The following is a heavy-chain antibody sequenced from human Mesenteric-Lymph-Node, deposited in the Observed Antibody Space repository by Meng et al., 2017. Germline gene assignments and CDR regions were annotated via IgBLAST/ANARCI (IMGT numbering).Heavy chain of an antibody. CDR1: GVSISSNIR. J-gene: IGHJ5*02. Sequence: QVQLQEPGPGLVKPSGTLSLTCGVSGVSISSNIRWTWVRQPPGKGLEWIGYIYYSGSTYYNPSLRSRVAISIDTSKNQFSLKLTSVTAADTAVYFCARTNYGDYNWFDPWGQGTLVTVSS. D-gene: IGHD4-17*01. CDR3: ARTNYGDYNWFDP. V-gene: IGHV4-4*02. CDR2: IYYSGST.